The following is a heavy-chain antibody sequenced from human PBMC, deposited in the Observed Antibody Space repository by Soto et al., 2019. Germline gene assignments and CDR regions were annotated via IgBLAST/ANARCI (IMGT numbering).Heavy chain of an antibody. CDR3: ARESLGYCSGGSCYDSFDY. J-gene: IGHJ4*02. V-gene: IGHV1-69*01. Sequence: QVQLVQSGAEVKKPGSSVKVSCKASGGTFSSYAISWVRQAPGQGLEWKGGIIPIFGTANYAQKFQGRVTITADESTSTAYMELSSLRSEDTAVYYCARESLGYCSGGSCYDSFDYWGQGTLVTVSS. CDR1: GGTFSSYA. CDR2: IIPIFGTA. D-gene: IGHD2-15*01.